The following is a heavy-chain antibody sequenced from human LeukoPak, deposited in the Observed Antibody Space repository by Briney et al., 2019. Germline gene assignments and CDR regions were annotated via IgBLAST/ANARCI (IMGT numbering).Heavy chain of an antibody. V-gene: IGHV4-4*07. D-gene: IGHD3-10*01. J-gene: IGHJ4*02. CDR3: ARLTDYYGSGSYYIGRYFDY. Sequence: SETLSPTCTVSGGSISNYYWSWIRQPAGKGLEWIGRIYTSGSTNYNPSLKSRVTISVDTSKNQFSLKLSSVTAADTAVYYCARLTDYYGSGSYYIGRYFDYWGQGTLITVSS. CDR1: GGSISNYY. CDR2: IYTSGST.